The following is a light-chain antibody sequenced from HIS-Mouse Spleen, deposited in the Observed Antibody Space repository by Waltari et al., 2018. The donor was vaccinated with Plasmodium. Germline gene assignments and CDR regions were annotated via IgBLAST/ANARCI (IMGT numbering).Light chain of an antibody. J-gene: IGLJ2*01. CDR3: SSYAGSNNLV. CDR1: SRDVGGYNY. Sequence: QSALTQPPSASGSPGQSVTISCTGPSRDVGGYNYVSWYQQHPGKAPKLMIYEVSKRPAGVPDRFSGSKSGNTASLTVSGLQAEDEADYYCSSYAGSNNLVFGGGTKLTV. V-gene: IGLV2-8*01. CDR2: EVS.